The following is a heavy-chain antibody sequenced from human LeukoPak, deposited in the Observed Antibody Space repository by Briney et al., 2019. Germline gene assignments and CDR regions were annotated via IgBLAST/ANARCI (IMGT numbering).Heavy chain of an antibody. D-gene: IGHD2-21*02. CDR2: IHPNTGGT. CDR3: ARESGCGGDCYDSDY. J-gene: IGHJ4*02. V-gene: IGHV1-2*06. CDR1: GYTFTDHY. Sequence: ASVKVSCKASGYTFTDHYIHWVRQAPGQGLEWMGRIHPNTGGTNYAQNFQGRVTMTRDTSISTAYMELSRLRSDDTAVYYCARESGCGGDCYDSDYWGQGTLVTVSS.